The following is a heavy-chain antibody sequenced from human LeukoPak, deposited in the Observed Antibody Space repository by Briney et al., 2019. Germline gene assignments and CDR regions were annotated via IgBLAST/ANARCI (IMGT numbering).Heavy chain of an antibody. CDR1: GGTFSSYA. J-gene: IGHJ4*02. V-gene: IGHV1-69*04. CDR3: ARATMTTVTNLDY. D-gene: IGHD4-17*01. Sequence: GASVKVSCKASGGTFSSYAISWVRQAPGQGLEWMGRIIPILGIANYAQKFQGRVTITADKSTSTAYMELSSLRPEDTAVYYCARATMTTVTNLDYWGQGTLVTVSS. CDR2: IIPILGIA.